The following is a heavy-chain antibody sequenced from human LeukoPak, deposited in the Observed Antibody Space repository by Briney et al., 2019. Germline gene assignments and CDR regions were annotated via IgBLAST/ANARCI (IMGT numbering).Heavy chain of an antibody. J-gene: IGHJ4*02. CDR3: ARDDSSELYCTNGVYSPVAFDY. CDR1: GFTFSSYW. CDR2: IKQDGSEK. D-gene: IGHD2-8*01. V-gene: IGHV3-7*01. Sequence: GGSLRLSCAASGFTFSSYWMSWVRQAPGKGLEWVANIKQDGSEKYYVDSVKGRFTISRDNAKNSLYLQMNSLRAEDTAVYYCARDDSSELYCTNGVYSPVAFDYWGQGTLVTVSS.